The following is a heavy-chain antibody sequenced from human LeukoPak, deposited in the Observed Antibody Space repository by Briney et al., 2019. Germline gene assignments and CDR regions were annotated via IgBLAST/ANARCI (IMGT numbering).Heavy chain of an antibody. CDR2: FDPEDGET. J-gene: IGHJ1*01. V-gene: IGHV1-24*01. CDR1: GYTLTELS. CDR3: ATPYYYDSSGYDYAYFQH. D-gene: IGHD3-22*01. Sequence: ASVKVSCKVSGYTLTELSMHWVRQAPGKGLEWMGGFDPEDGETICAQKFQGRVTMTEDTSTDTAYMELSSLRSEDTAVYYCATPYYYDSSGYDYAYFQHWGQGTLVTVSS.